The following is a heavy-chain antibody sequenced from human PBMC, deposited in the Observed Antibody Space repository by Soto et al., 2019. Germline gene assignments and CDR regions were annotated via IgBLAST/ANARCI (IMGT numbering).Heavy chain of an antibody. Sequence: VQLVQSGGGLVKPGGSLRLSCAASGFIFSDYYMSWIRQAPGKNLEWVSYISGTGNTIYYADSVKGRFTISRDNAKNSLYLQMSSLRAEDTGVYYCARGYSANDVWGKGTTVTVSS. V-gene: IGHV3-11*01. D-gene: IGHD5-12*01. CDR3: ARGYSANDV. CDR1: GFIFSDYY. CDR2: ISGTGNTI. J-gene: IGHJ6*04.